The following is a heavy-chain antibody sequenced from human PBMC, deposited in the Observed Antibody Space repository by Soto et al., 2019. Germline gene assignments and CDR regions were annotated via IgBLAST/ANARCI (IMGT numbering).Heavy chain of an antibody. J-gene: IGHJ3*02. CDR2: IWYDGSNK. Sequence: GGSLRLSCAASGFTFSSYGMHWVRQAPGKGLEWVAVIWYDGSNKYYADSVKGRFTISRDNSKNTLYLQMNSLRAEDTAVYYCATTRTTVTFTAFDIWGQGTMVT. CDR3: ATTRTTVTFTAFDI. CDR1: GFTFSSYG. D-gene: IGHD4-17*01. V-gene: IGHV3-33*01.